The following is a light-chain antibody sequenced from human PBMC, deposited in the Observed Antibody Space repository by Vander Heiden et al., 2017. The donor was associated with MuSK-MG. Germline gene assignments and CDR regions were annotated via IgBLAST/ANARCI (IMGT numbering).Light chain of an antibody. V-gene: IGLV2-11*01. CDR3: CSYAGSYTWV. J-gene: IGLJ3*02. Sequence: QSALTPPRPVPGSPGQSVTISCTGTSSDVGGYNYVSWYQQHPGKAPKLMIYDVSKRPSGVPDRFSGSKSGNTASLTISGLQAEDEADYYCCSYAGSYTWVFGGGTKLTVL. CDR1: SSDVGGYNY. CDR2: DVS.